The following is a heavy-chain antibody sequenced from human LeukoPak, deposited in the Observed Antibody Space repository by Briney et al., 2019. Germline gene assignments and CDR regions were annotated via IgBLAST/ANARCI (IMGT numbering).Heavy chain of an antibody. Sequence: EASVKVSCKASGGTFSSYAISWVRRAPGQGLEWMGGIIPIFGTANYAQKFQGRVTITTDESTSTAYMELSSLRSEDTAVYYCARDLGYRGGDRYVHAFDYWGQGTLVTVSS. CDR1: GGTFSSYA. V-gene: IGHV1-69*05. CDR2: IIPIFGTA. D-gene: IGHD2-21*01. J-gene: IGHJ4*02. CDR3: ARDLGYRGGDRYVHAFDY.